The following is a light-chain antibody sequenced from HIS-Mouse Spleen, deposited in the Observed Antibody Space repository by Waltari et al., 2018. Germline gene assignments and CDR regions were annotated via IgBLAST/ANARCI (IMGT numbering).Light chain of an antibody. J-gene: IGLJ3*02. V-gene: IGLV3-27*01. CDR1: VLAKKKY. Sequence: SYELTQPSSVSVSPGQTARITCSGDVLAKKKYARWFQQKPGQAPGLVIYKDSERPSGIPERVSGSSSWTTVTLTISGAQVEDEADYYCYSAADNNLVFGGGTKLTVL. CDR3: YSAADNNLV. CDR2: KDS.